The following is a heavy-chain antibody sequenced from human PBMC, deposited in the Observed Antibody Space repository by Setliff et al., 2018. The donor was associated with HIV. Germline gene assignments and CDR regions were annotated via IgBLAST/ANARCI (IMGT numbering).Heavy chain of an antibody. V-gene: IGHV3-7*03. CDR2: IRRDGNEK. D-gene: IGHD2-15*01. CDR1: GFTFTNYY. Sequence: GESLKISCAASGFTFTNYYMSWVRQAPGKGLEWVANIRRDGNEKYYVDSVKGRFTISRDNAKNSLYLQMNSLRAEDTAVYYCARDISLGILYTTPDYWGQGTLVTVSS. CDR3: ARDISLGILYTTPDY. J-gene: IGHJ4*02.